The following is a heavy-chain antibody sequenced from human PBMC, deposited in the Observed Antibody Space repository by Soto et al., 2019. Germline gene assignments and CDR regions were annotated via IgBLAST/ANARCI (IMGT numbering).Heavy chain of an antibody. CDR1: GFTFSSYA. J-gene: IGHJ4*01. Sequence: PGGSLRLSCTASGFTFSSYAMSWVRQAPGKELEWVSTISGNSGKTNYAESVKGRFSIYRDNSKNTVHLQLDSLRAEDTAVYFCAELGFVLMELYYFHQWGHGTLVTVSS. D-gene: IGHD2-8*01. V-gene: IGHV3-23*01. CDR2: ISGNSGKT. CDR3: AELGFVLMELYYFHQ.